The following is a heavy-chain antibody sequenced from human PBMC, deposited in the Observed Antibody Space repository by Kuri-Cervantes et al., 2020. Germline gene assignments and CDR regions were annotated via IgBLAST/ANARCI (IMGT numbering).Heavy chain of an antibody. J-gene: IGHJ4*02. V-gene: IGHV1-3*01. Sequence: ASVKVSCKASGYTFTTYTIHWVRQAPGQRLEWMGWINAGNGNTKYSQKFQGRVTITRDISASTAYMELNSMRAEDTAVYYCAREVVAGNFEYWGQGTMVTVSS. CDR3: AREVVAGNFEY. CDR1: GYTFTTYT. CDR2: INAGNGNT. D-gene: IGHD6-19*01.